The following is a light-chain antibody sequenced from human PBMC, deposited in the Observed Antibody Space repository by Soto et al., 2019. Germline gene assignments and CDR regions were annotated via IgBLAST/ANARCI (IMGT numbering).Light chain of an antibody. CDR3: QSYDNRLSGYV. CDR1: SSNIGSGYD. Sequence: QSVVTQPPSVSGAPGQRVTISCTGGSSNIGSGYDVHWYQQLPGTAPKLLIYGNTNRPSGVPDRFSASTSATSASLAITGLQAEDEGVYYCQSYDNRLSGYVFGTGTKLTVL. J-gene: IGLJ1*01. CDR2: GNT. V-gene: IGLV1-40*01.